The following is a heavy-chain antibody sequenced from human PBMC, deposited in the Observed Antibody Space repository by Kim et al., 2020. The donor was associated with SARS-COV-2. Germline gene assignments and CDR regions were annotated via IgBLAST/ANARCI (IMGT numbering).Heavy chain of an antibody. V-gene: IGHV3-48*02. CDR2: I. CDR3: ARASYSYGDY. J-gene: IGHJ4*02. Sequence: IYYADSVKGRSTITSDNAKNSLYLQMNSLRDEDTAVYYCARASYSYGDYWGQGTLGTVSS. D-gene: IGHD5-18*01.